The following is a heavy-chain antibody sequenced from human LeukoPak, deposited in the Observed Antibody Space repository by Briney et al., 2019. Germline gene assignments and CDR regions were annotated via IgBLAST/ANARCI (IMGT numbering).Heavy chain of an antibody. CDR2: IRSKAYGGTT. CDR3: TRWGGGYCGGDCYSDFDY. CDR1: GFTFGDYS. J-gene: IGHJ4*02. D-gene: IGHD2-21*02. V-gene: IGHV3-49*03. Sequence: GGSLRLSCTASGFTFGDYSMSWFRQAPGKGLEWVGLIRSKAYGGTTEYAASVKGRFTISRDDSKSIAYLQMNSLKTEDTAVYYCTRWGGGYCGGDCYSDFDYWGQGTLVTVSS.